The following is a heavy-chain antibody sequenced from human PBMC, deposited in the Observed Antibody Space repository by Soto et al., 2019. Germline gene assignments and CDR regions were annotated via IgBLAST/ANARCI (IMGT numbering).Heavy chain of an antibody. J-gene: IGHJ4*02. CDR1: GFPFSLYL. V-gene: IGHV3-21*06. D-gene: IGHD6-19*01. CDR3: ARDDGWLILDY. CDR2: ITRSSSYI. Sequence: GGSLRLSCAASGFPFSLYLMNWVRQAPGKGLEWVAFITRSSSYIYYADSVRGRFTLSRDNAKNSLYLQMNSLRAEDTAIYYCARDDGWLILDYWGQGTLVTVSS.